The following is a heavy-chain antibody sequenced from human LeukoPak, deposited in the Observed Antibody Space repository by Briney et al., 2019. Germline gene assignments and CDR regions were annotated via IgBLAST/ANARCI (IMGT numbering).Heavy chain of an antibody. CDR3: AYSLITMVRGVTPIPYNWFDP. CDR2: IYWNDDK. V-gene: IGHV2-5*01. J-gene: IGHJ5*02. Sequence: SGPTLVKPTQTLTLTCTFSGFSLSTSGVGVGWIRQPPGKALEWLALIYWNDDKRYSPSLKSRLTITKDTSKNQVVLTMTNMDPVDTATYYCAYSLITMVRGVTPIPYNWFDPWGQGTLVTVSS. D-gene: IGHD3-10*01. CDR1: GFSLSTSGVG.